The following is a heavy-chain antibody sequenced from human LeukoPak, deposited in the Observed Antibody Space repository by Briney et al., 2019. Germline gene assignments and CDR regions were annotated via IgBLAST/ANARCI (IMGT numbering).Heavy chain of an antibody. Sequence: PGGSLRLSCAASGFTFRSYAISWVRQAPGQGLEWMGGIIPIFGTANYAQKFQGRVTITTDESTSTAYMELSSLRSEDTAVYYCARGRAPLENAFDIWGQGTMVTVSS. CDR3: ARGRAPLENAFDI. D-gene: IGHD1-1*01. J-gene: IGHJ3*02. V-gene: IGHV1-69*05. CDR1: GFTFRSYA. CDR2: IIPIFGTA.